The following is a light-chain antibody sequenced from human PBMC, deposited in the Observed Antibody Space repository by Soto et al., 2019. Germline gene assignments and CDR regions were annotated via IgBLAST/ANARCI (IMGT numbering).Light chain of an antibody. Sequence: DIQLTQSPSTLSASVGDRVTITCRASQTISIYLAWYQQKPGRAPKVLIYKTSTLESGVPPRFSASGSGTEFTLTVSSLQPDDVATYYGQHYNGYPITFGGGTKVEIK. CDR2: KTS. CDR1: QTISIY. V-gene: IGKV1-5*03. CDR3: QHYNGYPIT. J-gene: IGKJ4*01.